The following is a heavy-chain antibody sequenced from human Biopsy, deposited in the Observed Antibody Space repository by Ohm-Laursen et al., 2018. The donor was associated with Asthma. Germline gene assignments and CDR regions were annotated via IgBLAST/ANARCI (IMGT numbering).Heavy chain of an antibody. J-gene: IGHJ1*01. CDR1: GFTFGDYW. CDR2: IKHDGTEK. D-gene: IGHD3-3*02. CDR3: ARTFHFWSPYHAEHYQL. V-gene: IGHV3-7*01. Sequence: GSLRLSCAASGFTFGDYWMSWVRQVPGKGLEWVANIKHDGTEKNHVDSLKGRFTISRDNAKNSLYLQMNSPRAEDTAVYYCARTFHFWSPYHAEHYQLWGQGTLVTAPS.